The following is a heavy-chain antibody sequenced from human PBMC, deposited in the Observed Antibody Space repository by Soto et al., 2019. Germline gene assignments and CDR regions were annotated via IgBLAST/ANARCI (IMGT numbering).Heavy chain of an antibody. CDR1: GFTFSTFR. J-gene: IGHJ4*02. CDR2: IKQDGSDK. Sequence: VGSLRLSCAASGFTFSTFRMSWVRQAPGKGLEWVSNIKQDGSDKDYLDSVKGRFTISRDNAKKSLYLQMNSLRADDTAVYYCARGMDDSGRSYTGPIDNCGQRTLVTVSS. V-gene: IGHV3-7*01. D-gene: IGHD2-15*01. CDR3: ARGMDDSGRSYTGPIDN.